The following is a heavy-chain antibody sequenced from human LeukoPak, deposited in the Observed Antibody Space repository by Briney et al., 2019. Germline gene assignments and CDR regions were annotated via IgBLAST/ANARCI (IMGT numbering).Heavy chain of an antibody. V-gene: IGHV3-21*01. J-gene: IGHJ4*02. CDR1: GFTFSSYS. CDR2: ISSSSSYI. CDR3: AGNADFWSGYFGY. Sequence: SGGSLRLSCAASGFTFSSYSMSWVRQAPGKGLEWVSSISSSSSYIYYADSVKGRFTISRDNAKNSLYLQMNSLRAEDTAVYYCAGNADFWSGYFGYWGQGTLVTVSS. D-gene: IGHD3-3*01.